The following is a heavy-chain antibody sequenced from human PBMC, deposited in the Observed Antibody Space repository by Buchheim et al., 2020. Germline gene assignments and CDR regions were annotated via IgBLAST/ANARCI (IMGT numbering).Heavy chain of an antibody. J-gene: IGHJ6*02. CDR1: GFTFSSYG. V-gene: IGHV3-30*18. Sequence: QVQLVESGGGVVQPGRSLRLSCAASGFTFSSYGMHWVRQAPGKGLEWVAVISYDGSNKYYADSVKGRFTISRDNSKNTLYLQMNSLRAEDTAVYYCAKDSSPGIVVVEHMDVWGQGT. CDR2: ISYDGSNK. CDR3: AKDSSPGIVVVEHMDV. D-gene: IGHD2-2*01.